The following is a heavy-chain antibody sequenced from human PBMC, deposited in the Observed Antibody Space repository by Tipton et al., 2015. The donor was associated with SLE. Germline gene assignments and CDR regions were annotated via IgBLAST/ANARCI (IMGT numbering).Heavy chain of an antibody. J-gene: IGHJ4*02. CDR2: IYHSGST. D-gene: IGHD6-13*01. Sequence: LRLSCAASGFTFSSYAMSWVRQAPGKGLEWIGSIYHSGSTYYNPSLKSRVTISVDTSKNQFSLKLSSVTAADTAVYYCARESSRLGDYWGQGTLVTVSS. CDR3: ARESSRLGDY. CDR1: GFTFSSYA. V-gene: IGHV4-38-2*02.